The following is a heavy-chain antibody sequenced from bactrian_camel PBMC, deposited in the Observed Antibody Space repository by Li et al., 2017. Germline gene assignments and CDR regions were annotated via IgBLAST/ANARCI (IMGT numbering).Heavy chain of an antibody. J-gene: IGHJ4*01. CDR1: GFTFREPD. Sequence: HVQLVESGGGSVQAGETLRLSCTYRSGFTFREPDLGWYRQAPGDECKLVSRINRDGSTYYADSVKGQFTISRDNAKNTVYLQMNSLKPEDTAVYHCAATVSGWRLYGDCAHVLTYWTPGTQVTVS. V-gene: IGHV3S55*01. D-gene: IGHD4*01. CDR2: INRDGST.